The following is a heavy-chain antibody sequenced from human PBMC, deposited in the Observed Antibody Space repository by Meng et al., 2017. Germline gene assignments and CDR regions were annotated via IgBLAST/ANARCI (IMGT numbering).Heavy chain of an antibody. J-gene: IGHJ5*02. D-gene: IGHD3-3*01. CDR1: GFTFSSYW. Sequence: GGSLRLSCAASGFTFSSYWMHWVRQAPGKGRVWVSRLNSDGSSTSYADSVKGRFTISRDNAKNTLYLQMNSLRGEDTAVYYCARDPRDFWSGYYISWFDPWGQGTLVTVSS. V-gene: IGHV3-74*01. CDR2: LNSDGSST. CDR3: ARDPRDFWSGYYISWFDP.